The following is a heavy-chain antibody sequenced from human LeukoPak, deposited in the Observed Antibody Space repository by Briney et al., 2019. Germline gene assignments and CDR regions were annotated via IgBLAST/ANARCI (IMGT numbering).Heavy chain of an antibody. CDR2: IYPDDSDT. CDR1: GYSFTNYC. CDR3: AIGRGRQQLGDY. V-gene: IGHV5-51*01. Sequence: GESLKISCKGSGYSFTNYCIGGVRQMPGKGLEWMGVIYPDDSDTRYSPSFQGQVTIAADRSISTAYLQWSSLRASDSAMYYCAIGRGRQQLGDYWGQGTLVTVSS. D-gene: IGHD6-13*01. J-gene: IGHJ4*02.